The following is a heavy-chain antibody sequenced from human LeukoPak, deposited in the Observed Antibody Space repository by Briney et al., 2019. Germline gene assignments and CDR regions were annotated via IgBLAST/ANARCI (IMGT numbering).Heavy chain of an antibody. CDR1: GYTFTSYD. D-gene: IGHD6-13*01. J-gene: IGHJ4*02. V-gene: IGHV1-8*01. Sequence: ASVKVSCKASGYTFTSYDINWVRQATGQGLEWMGWMNPNSGNTGYAQKFQGRVTMTRNTSINTAYMELSSLRSEDTAVYYCARVMDSSSWYEGRYFDYWGQGTLVTVSS. CDR2: MNPNSGNT. CDR3: ARVMDSSSWYEGRYFDY.